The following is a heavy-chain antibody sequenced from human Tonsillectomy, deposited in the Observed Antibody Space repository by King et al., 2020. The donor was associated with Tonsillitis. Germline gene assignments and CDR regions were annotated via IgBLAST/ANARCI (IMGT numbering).Heavy chain of an antibody. CDR2: INPNNGGT. D-gene: IGHD3-3*01. J-gene: IGHJ4*02. V-gene: IGHV1-2*02. Sequence: VQLVESGAEVKKPGASVKVSCKASGYTFTGYYMHWVRQAPGQGLEWMGWINPNNGGTNYAQKFQGRVTMTRDTSISTAYMELSRLRSDDTAVYYCARDNFWSGYNYFDYWGQGTLVTVSS. CDR3: ARDNFWSGYNYFDY. CDR1: GYTFTGYY.